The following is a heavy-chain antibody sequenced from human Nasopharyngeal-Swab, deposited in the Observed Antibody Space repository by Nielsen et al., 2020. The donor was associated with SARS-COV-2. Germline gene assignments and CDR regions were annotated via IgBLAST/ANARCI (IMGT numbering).Heavy chain of an antibody. V-gene: IGHV3-11*05. CDR2: ISSSSSYT. CDR3: ARGPGCSSTSCPSGWNY. J-gene: IGHJ4*02. Sequence: GESLKISCAASGFTFSDYYMSWIRQAPGKGLEWVSYISSSSSYTNYADSVKGRFTISRDNAKNSLYLQMNSLRAEDTAVYYCARGPGCSSTSCPSGWNYWGQGTLVTVSS. CDR1: GFTFSDYY. D-gene: IGHD2-2*01.